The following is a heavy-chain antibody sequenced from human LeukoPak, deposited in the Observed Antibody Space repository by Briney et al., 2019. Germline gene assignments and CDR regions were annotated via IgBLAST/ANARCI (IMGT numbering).Heavy chain of an antibody. J-gene: IGHJ6*03. Sequence: GASVKVSCKASGYTFTSYYMHWVRQAPGQGLEWMGWINPNSGGTNYAQKFQGRVTMTRDTSISTAYMELSRLRSDDTAVYYCARNAPTTGNYYYYMDVWGKGTTVTVSS. CDR2: INPNSGGT. D-gene: IGHD1-1*01. V-gene: IGHV1-2*02. CDR1: GYTFTSYY. CDR3: ARNAPTTGNYYYYMDV.